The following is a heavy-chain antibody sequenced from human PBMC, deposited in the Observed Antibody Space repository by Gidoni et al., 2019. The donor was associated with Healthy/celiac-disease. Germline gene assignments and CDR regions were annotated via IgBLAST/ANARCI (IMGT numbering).Heavy chain of an antibody. J-gene: IGHJ1*01. CDR2: IYTSGST. CDR3: ARSPWDICSGWCPEYFQH. V-gene: IGHV4-61*02. CDR1: GGSISSGSYY. Sequence: QVQLQESGPGLVKPSQTLSLTCPVPGGSISSGSYYWSWIRQPAGKGLEWIGRIYTSGSTNYNPSLKSRVTISVDTSKNQFSLKLSSVTAADTAVYYCARSPWDICSGWCPEYFQHWGQGTLVTVSS. D-gene: IGHD6-19*01.